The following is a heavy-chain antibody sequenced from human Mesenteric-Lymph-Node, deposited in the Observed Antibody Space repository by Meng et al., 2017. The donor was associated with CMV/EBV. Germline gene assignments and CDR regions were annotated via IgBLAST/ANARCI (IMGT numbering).Heavy chain of an antibody. CDR2: ISASNGNT. CDR3: ARDHVRWHQIDY. V-gene: IGHV1-18*04. J-gene: IGHJ4*02. D-gene: IGHD5-24*01. Sequence: KASGYTITSYCVSWVQQAPGHGLGWMGWISASNGNTNYAQTLQSRVTLTTDTSTSTAYMELRSLRSDDTAVYYCARDHVRWHQIDYWGQGTLVTVSS. CDR1: GYTITSYC.